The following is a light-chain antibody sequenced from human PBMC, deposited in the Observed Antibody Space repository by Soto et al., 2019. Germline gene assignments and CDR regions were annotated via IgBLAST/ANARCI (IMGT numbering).Light chain of an antibody. V-gene: IGLV2-14*01. J-gene: IGLJ3*02. CDR1: SSDIGGYNY. Sequence: QSALTQPASVSGSPGQSSTISCTGASSDIGGYNYVSWYQQHPGKAPKLMIYDVNNRPSGVSNRFSGSKSGNTASLTISWLQAEDEADDYCRAYTSTNTRWVFGGGTKLTVL. CDR2: DVN. CDR3: RAYTSTNTRWV.